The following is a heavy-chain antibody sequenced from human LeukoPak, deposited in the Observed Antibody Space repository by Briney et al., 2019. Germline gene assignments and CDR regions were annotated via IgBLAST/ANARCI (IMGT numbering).Heavy chain of an antibody. Sequence: ASVKVSCKASGYTVTSYDINWLRQATGQGLEWMGWRNPNSGNTAYAHKFQGRVTMTRTTSISTAYMELSSLRSKDTDVYYCARGNPGGKAAAGTTDYWGQGTLVTVSS. D-gene: IGHD6-13*01. CDR1: GYTVTSYD. CDR2: RNPNSGNT. J-gene: IGHJ4*02. V-gene: IGHV1-8*01. CDR3: ARGNPGGKAAAGTTDY.